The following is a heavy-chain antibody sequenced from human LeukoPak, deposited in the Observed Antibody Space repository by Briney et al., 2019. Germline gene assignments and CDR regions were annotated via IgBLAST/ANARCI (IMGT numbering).Heavy chain of an antibody. D-gene: IGHD6-13*01. Sequence: GGSLRLSCAASGFNFSTYSMNWVRQAPGEGLEWVSSISSSSSSIYYADSVKGRFTISRDNAKNSLFLQINSLRAEDTAVYYCARDLGYSSSWFWFDSWGQGTLVTVSS. CDR1: GFNFSTYS. CDR3: ARDLGYSSSWFWFDS. J-gene: IGHJ5*01. V-gene: IGHV3-21*01. CDR2: ISSSSSSI.